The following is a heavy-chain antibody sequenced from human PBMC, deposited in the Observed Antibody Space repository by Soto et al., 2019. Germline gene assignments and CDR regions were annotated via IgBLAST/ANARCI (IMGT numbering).Heavy chain of an antibody. CDR1: GYSLTSYY. Sequence: ASVWVSCKASGYSLTSYYMHWVRQAPGQGLEWMGIINPSGGSTSYAQKFQGRVTMTRDTSTSTVYMELSSLRSEDTAVYYCARDRDVVENWFDPWGQGTLVTVSS. J-gene: IGHJ5*02. CDR3: ARDRDVVENWFDP. D-gene: IGHD2-2*01. CDR2: INPSGGST. V-gene: IGHV1-46*01.